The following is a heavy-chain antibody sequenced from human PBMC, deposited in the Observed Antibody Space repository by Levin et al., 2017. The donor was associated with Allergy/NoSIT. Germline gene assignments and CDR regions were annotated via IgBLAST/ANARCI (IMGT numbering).Heavy chain of an antibody. J-gene: IGHJ1*01. Sequence: GESLKISCQGSGYSFTTYWIAWVRQMPGKGLEWMAIIYPGNSDIRYGPSFQGQVTLSADESTSTAYLRWSRLKASDTAMYYCARSAKPYGDYAGESYPHWGQGTLVTVSS. CDR3: ARSAKPYGDYAGESYPH. CDR1: GYSFTTYW. D-gene: IGHD4-17*01. CDR2: IYPGNSDI. V-gene: IGHV5-51*01.